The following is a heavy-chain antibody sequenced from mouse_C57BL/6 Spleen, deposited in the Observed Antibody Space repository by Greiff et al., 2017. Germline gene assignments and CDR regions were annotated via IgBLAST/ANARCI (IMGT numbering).Heavy chain of an antibody. J-gene: IGHJ4*01. CDR1: GYTFTSYG. Sequence: VKLMESGAELARPGASVKLSCKASGYTFTSYGISWVKQRTGQGLEWIGEIYPRSGNTYYNEKFKGKATLTADKSSSTAYMELRSLTSEDSAVYFCARGDHYYGSSLDAMDYWGQGTSVTVSS. V-gene: IGHV1-81*01. D-gene: IGHD1-1*01. CDR3: ARGDHYYGSSLDAMDY. CDR2: IYPRSGNT.